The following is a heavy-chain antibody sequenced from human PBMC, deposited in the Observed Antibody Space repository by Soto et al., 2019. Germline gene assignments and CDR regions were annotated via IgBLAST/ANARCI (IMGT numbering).Heavy chain of an antibody. CDR1: GYTFTSYG. CDR3: ARPTAYYFDY. V-gene: IGHV1-8*02. J-gene: IGHJ4*02. CDR2: INAYNGNT. D-gene: IGHD4-17*01. Sequence: ASVKVSCKASGYTFTSYGISWVRQATGQGLEWMGWINAYNGNTGYAQKFQGRVTMTRNTSISTAYMELSSLRSEDTAVYYCARPTAYYFDYWGQGTLVTVSS.